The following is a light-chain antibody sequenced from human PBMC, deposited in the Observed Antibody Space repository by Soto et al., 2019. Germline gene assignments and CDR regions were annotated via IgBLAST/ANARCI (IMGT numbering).Light chain of an antibody. J-gene: IGLJ1*01. CDR1: SSDVCGYNY. V-gene: IGLV2-14*01. Sequence: QSALTQPASVSGSPGQSITISCTGTSSDVCGYNYISWYQQHPGKAPKLMIYDVSNRPSGVSSRFSGSKSGNTASLTISGLQAEDEADYYCSSYTSSSTRVFGTGTKLTVL. CDR2: DVS. CDR3: SSYTSSSTRV.